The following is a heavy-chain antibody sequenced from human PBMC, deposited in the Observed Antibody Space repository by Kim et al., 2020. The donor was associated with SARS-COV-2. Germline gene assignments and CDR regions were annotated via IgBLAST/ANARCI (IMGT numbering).Heavy chain of an antibody. CDR1: GFTFGDYA. V-gene: IGHV3-9*01. CDR3: AKDITYDSSGYYPG. Sequence: GGSLRLSCAASGFTFGDYAIHWVRQAPGKGLEWVSGISWNSGNIGYADSVKGRFTISRDNAKNSLYLQMNSLRAEDTALYYCAKDITYDSSGYYPGWGQGTLVTVSS. D-gene: IGHD3-22*01. J-gene: IGHJ4*02. CDR2: ISWNSGNI.